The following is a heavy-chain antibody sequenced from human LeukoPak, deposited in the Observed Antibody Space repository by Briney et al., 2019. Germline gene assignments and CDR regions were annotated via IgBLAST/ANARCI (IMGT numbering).Heavy chain of an antibody. Sequence: PGGSLRLSCAASGFTFSSYWMSWVRQAPGKGLEWVANIKQDGSEKYYVDSVKGRFTISRDNAKNSLYLQMNSLGADDTAIYYCARDKIVGPTTLDYWGQGTLVTVSS. J-gene: IGHJ4*02. CDR1: GFTFSSYW. D-gene: IGHD1-26*01. V-gene: IGHV3-7*01. CDR2: IKQDGSEK. CDR3: ARDKIVGPTTLDY.